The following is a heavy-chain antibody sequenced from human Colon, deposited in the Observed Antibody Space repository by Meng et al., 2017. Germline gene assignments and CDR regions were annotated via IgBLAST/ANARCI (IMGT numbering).Heavy chain of an antibody. Sequence: QLQASGPGLGRPSATLSLTCTVSGGSVSSGSYYWSWIRQPPGKGLEWIGYIYYTGSTNYNPSLKSRVTISVDTSKNQFSLKLSSVTAADTAVYYCARGPLDYWGQGTLVTVSS. CDR2: IYYTGST. V-gene: IGHV4-61*01. CDR1: GGSVSSGSYY. J-gene: IGHJ4*02. CDR3: ARGPLDY.